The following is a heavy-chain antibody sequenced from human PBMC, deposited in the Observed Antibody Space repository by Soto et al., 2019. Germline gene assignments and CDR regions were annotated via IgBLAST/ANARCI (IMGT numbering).Heavy chain of an antibody. D-gene: IGHD3-22*01. CDR3: AHRRSGEVSDYDSSVLDI. CDR1: GFSLSTSGVG. J-gene: IGHJ3*02. CDR2: IYWDDDK. V-gene: IGHV2-5*02. Sequence: GPTLVNPTQTLTLTCTFSGFSLSTSGVGVGWIRQPPGKALEWLALIYWDDDKRYSPSLKSRLTITKDTSKNQVVLTMTNMDPVDTATYYCAHRRSGEVSDYDSSVLDIWGHGTMVTVSS.